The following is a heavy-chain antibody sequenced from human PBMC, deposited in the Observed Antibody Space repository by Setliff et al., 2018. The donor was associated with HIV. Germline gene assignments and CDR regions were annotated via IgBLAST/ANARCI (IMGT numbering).Heavy chain of an antibody. CDR1: GGSISSSSYY. CDR2: IYYSGST. V-gene: IGHV4-39*07. Sequence: SETLSLTCTVSGGSISSSSYYWGWIRQPPGKGLEWIGSIYYSGSTYYNPSLKSRVTISVDTSKNQFSLKLSSVTAADTAVYYCARVGRRVVVAATVYWGQGTLVTVSS. J-gene: IGHJ4*02. D-gene: IGHD2-15*01. CDR3: ARVGRRVVVAATVY.